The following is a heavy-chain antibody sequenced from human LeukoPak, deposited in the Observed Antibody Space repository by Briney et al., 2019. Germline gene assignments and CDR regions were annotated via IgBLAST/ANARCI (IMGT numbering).Heavy chain of an antibody. D-gene: IGHD6-13*01. J-gene: IGHJ4*02. CDR3: AKDRIIAAGGTVSEIDN. V-gene: IGHV3-30*18. Sequence: GGSLRLSCAASGFTFSGFGMHWVRQTPGKGLEWVAVISYDGTNKHYAESVKGRFTISRDNSKNMLYLQMNSLRVEDTAVYYCAKDRIIAAGGTVSEIDNWGQGALVTVSS. CDR1: GFTFSGFG. CDR2: ISYDGTNK.